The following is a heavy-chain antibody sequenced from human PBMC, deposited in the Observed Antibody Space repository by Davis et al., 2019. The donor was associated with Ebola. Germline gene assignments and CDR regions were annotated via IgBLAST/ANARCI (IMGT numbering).Heavy chain of an antibody. CDR3: AREGGLRTLDV. Sequence: GESLKISCAASGFTFSSYAMHWVRQAPGKGLEWVAVIWYDGSNKYYTDSVKGRFTISRDNSKNTLYLQMNSLRAEDTAVYYCAREGGLRTLDVWGQGTTVTVSS. CDR1: GFTFSSYA. D-gene: IGHD5-12*01. CDR2: IWYDGSNK. V-gene: IGHV3-33*08. J-gene: IGHJ6*02.